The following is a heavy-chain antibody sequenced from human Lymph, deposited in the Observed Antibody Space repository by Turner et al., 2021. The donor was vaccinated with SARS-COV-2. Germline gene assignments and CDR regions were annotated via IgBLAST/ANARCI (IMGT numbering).Heavy chain of an antibody. V-gene: IGHV1-8*01. CDR2: MNPNSGNT. CDR3: ARGAQLTVWFDP. Sequence: QVQLVQSGAEVKKPGASVQVSCKASGYTFTSYDINWVRQATGQGLGWMGGMNPNSGNTGYAQKFQGRVTMTRNTSISTAYMELSSLRSEDTAVYYCARGAQLTVWFDPWGQGTLVTVSS. D-gene: IGHD3-9*01. CDR1: GYTFTSYD. J-gene: IGHJ5*02.